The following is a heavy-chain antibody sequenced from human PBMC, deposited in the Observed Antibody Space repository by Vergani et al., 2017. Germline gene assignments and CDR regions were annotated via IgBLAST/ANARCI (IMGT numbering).Heavy chain of an antibody. J-gene: IGHJ4*02. Sequence: QVQLVQSGAEVKKPGSSVKVSCKASGGTFSSYAISWVRQAPGQGLEWMGGIIPIFGTANYAQKFQGRVTITADESTSTAYMELSSLRSEDTAVYYCAKGRNLKYQLPSWVFDYWGQGTLVTVSS. V-gene: IGHV1-69*01. D-gene: IGHD2-2*01. CDR2: IIPIFGTA. CDR1: GGTFSSYA. CDR3: AKGRNLKYQLPSWVFDY.